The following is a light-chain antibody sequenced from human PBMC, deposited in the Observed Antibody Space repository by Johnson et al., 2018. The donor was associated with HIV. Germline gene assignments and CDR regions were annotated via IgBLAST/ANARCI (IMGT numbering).Light chain of an antibody. Sequence: QSVLTQPPSVSAAPGQRVTISCSGSSSNIGNNFVSWYQQFPGAAPKLLIYEDNKRPSGIPDRFSGSKSGTYATLGIPGLQPGDEADYYCGTWDSSLIAGYVFGTGTKVTVL. V-gene: IGLV1-51*02. CDR2: EDN. CDR3: GTWDSSLIAGYV. J-gene: IGLJ1*01. CDR1: SSNIGNNF.